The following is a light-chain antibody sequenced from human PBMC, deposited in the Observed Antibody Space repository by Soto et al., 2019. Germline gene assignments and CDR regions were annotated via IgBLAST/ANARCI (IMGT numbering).Light chain of an antibody. CDR1: QGIRDW. CDR3: QQYKSYSKT. CDR2: DAT. V-gene: IGKV1-5*01. J-gene: IGKJ1*01. Sequence: DVQVTQSPSTLSASIGDTVTITCRVSQGIRDWVAWYQQKPGKAPKLLIYDATSSDSGVPSRFSGGGSETEFTLTISRLQPDDFATYYCQQYKSYSKTFGQGTRVEL.